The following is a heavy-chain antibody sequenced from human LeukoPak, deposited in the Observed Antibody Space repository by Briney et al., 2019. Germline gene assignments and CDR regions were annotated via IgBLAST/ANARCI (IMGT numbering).Heavy chain of an antibody. Sequence: SETLSLTCTVSGGSISSSSYYWGWIRQPPGKGLEWIGSIYYSGSTYYNTSLKSRVTISVDTSKNQFSLKLSSVTAADTAVYYCARDLSWINGWFDPWGQGTLVTVSS. CDR2: IYYSGST. J-gene: IGHJ5*02. D-gene: IGHD2-2*03. V-gene: IGHV4-39*07. CDR3: ARDLSWINGWFDP. CDR1: GGSISSSSYY.